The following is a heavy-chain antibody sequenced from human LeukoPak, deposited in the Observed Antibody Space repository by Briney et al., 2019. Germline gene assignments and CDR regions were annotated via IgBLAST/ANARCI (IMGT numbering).Heavy chain of an antibody. CDR3: AREGQSPGVATVTSFDY. J-gene: IGHJ4*02. Sequence: ASVKVSCKASGYTFTSYGISWVRQAPGQGLEWMGWMNPNSGNTGYAQKFQGRVTMTRNTSISTAYMELSSLRSEDTAVYYCAREGQSPGVATVTSFDYWGQGTLVTVSS. D-gene: IGHD5-12*01. CDR1: GYTFTSYG. V-gene: IGHV1-8*02. CDR2: MNPNSGNT.